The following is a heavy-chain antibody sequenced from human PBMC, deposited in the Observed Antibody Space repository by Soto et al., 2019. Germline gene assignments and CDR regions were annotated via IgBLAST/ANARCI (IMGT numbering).Heavy chain of an antibody. Sequence: QVQLVQSGAEVKKPGASVKVSCKASGYTFTSYDISWVRQAPGQGLEWMGWMNPNSGNTGFAQKFQGRVTLTRNTSISTAYMELSSLRSEDPAVYDCAGERAYGGMDVWGQGTTFTVSS. CDR1: GYTFTSYD. J-gene: IGHJ6*02. V-gene: IGHV1-8*01. D-gene: IGHD4-17*01. CDR3: AGERAYGGMDV. CDR2: MNPNSGNT.